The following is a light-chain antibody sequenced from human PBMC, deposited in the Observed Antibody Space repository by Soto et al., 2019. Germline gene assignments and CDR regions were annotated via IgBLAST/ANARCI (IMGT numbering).Light chain of an antibody. CDR2: EDN. J-gene: IGLJ2*01. CDR3: QSYDSSNPHVV. Sequence: NFMPTQPHSVSESPGKTVTISCTRSSGSIASNYVQWFQQRPGSAPTTVIYEDNQRPSGVPDRFSGSIDSSSNSASLTISGLKTEDEADYYCQSYDSSNPHVVFGGGTKLTVL. CDR1: SGSIASNY. V-gene: IGLV6-57*04.